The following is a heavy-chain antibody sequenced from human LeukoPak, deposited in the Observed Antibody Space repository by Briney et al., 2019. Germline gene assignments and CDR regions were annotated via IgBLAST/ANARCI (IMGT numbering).Heavy chain of an antibody. Sequence: GGSLRLSCAASRFSFSSGPMNWVRQAPGKALEWVSSLSGSGRLIWYAASVKGRFTISRDNAANALFLQMNSLRVEDTAVYYCARDLQTGLAFDAWGQGTVVAVPS. J-gene: IGHJ3*01. CDR3: ARDLQTGLAFDA. CDR2: LSGSGRLI. CDR1: RFSFSSGP. D-gene: IGHD7-27*01. V-gene: IGHV3-21*06.